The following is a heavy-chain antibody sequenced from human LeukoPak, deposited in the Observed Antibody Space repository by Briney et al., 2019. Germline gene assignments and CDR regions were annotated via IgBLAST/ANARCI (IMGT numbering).Heavy chain of an antibody. D-gene: IGHD3-10*01. CDR3: ARSGGVRGHYFDY. Sequence: SETLSLTCTVSGGSISSGDYYWSWIRQPPGQGLEWIGYIHYSGSTYYNPSLSSRVTISVDTSKNQFSLRLTSVTAADTAVYYCARSGGVRGHYFDYWGQGTLVTVSS. V-gene: IGHV4-30-4*08. J-gene: IGHJ4*02. CDR1: GGSISSGDYY. CDR2: IHYSGST.